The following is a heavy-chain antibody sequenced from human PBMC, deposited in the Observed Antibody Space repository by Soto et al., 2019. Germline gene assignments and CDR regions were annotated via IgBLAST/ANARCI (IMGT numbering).Heavy chain of an antibody. CDR2: ISSNSDAM. V-gene: IGHV3-48*01. CDR3: VRDYQYGFDM. CDR1: GFTFNTFP. Sequence: EVQLVESGGGFVQPGGSLRLSCAASGFTFNTFPMNWVRLAPGKGLEWLSHISSNSDAMYYADSVKGRFTISRDNARKSLYLQMNSLIATATTVYYCVRDYQYGFDMWGQGTMVTVSS. J-gene: IGHJ3*02. D-gene: IGHD3-16*02.